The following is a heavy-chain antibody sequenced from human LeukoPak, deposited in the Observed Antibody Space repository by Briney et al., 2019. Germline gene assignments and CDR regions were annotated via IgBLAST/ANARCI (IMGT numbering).Heavy chain of an antibody. V-gene: IGHV4-39*01. CDR2: IYYSGRT. D-gene: IGHD3-10*01. Sequence: PSETLSLTCTVSGVSISSTSYYWGWIRQPPGKGLEWIGSIYYSGRTYYKPSLKSRITISVDTSNNQFSLKLSSVTAADTAVYFCARHNIRGVTHWFDPWGQGTQVTVSS. J-gene: IGHJ5*02. CDR1: GVSISSTSYY. CDR3: ARHNIRGVTHWFDP.